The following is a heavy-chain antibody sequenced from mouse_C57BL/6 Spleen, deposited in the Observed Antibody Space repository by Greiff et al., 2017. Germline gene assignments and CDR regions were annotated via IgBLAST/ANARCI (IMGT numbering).Heavy chain of an antibody. V-gene: IGHV5-9*01. CDR2: ISGGGGNT. D-gene: IGHD1-1*01. CDR1: GFTFSSYT. Sequence: EVMLVESGGGLVKPGGSLKLSCAASGFTFSSYTMSWVRQTPEKRLEWVATISGGGGNTYYPDSVKGRFTFCRDNAKNTLYLQMSSLRSEDTALYYCARQGITTVVPYWYFDVWGTGTTVTVSS. CDR3: ARQGITTVVPYWYFDV. J-gene: IGHJ1*03.